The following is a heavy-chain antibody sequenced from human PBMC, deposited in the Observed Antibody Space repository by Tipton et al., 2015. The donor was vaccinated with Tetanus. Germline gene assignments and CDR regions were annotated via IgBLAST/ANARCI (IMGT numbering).Heavy chain of an antibody. Sequence: TLSLTCAVYGGSFSGFYWSWIRQPPGKGLEWIGEINHSGGTNYNPSLKSRVTTSVDTSKNHFSLKLSSVTAADTAVYYCARSVAPWTLTSVRAVRGVSSGYEFWGQGTLVTVSS. D-gene: IGHD3-10*01. V-gene: IGHV4-34*01. CDR3: ARSVAPWTLTSVRAVRGVSSGYEF. CDR2: INHSGGT. CDR1: GGSFSGFY. J-gene: IGHJ4*02.